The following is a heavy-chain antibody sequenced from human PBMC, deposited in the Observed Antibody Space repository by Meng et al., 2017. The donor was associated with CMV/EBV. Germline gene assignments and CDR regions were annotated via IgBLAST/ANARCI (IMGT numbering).Heavy chain of an antibody. J-gene: IGHJ4*02. CDR2: IYHSGST. V-gene: IGHV4-38-2*02. D-gene: IGHD2-15*01. CDR1: GYSISSGYY. CDR3: ARDDCSGGSCYGY. Sequence: SETLSLTCTVSGYSISSGYYWGWIRQPPGKGLEWIGSIYHSGSTYYNPSLKSRVTISVDTSKNQFSLKLSSVPAADTAVYYCARDDCSGGSCYGYWGQGTLVTVSS.